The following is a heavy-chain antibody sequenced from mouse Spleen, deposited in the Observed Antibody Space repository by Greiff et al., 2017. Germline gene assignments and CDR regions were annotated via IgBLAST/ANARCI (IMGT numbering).Heavy chain of an antibody. CDR3: ARNYGSSYAMDY. J-gene: IGHJ4*01. V-gene: IGHV1-59*01. CDR2: IDPSDSYT. Sequence: VQLQQSGAELVRPGTSVKLSCKASGYTFTSYWMHWVKQRPGQGLEWIGVIDPSDSYTNYNQKFKGKATLTVDTSSSTAYMQLSSLTSEDSAVYYCARNYGSSYAMDYWGQGTSVTVSS. CDR1: GYTFTSYW. D-gene: IGHD1-1*01.